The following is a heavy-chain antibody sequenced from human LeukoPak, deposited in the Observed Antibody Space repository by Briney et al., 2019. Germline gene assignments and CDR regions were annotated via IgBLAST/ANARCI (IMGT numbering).Heavy chain of an antibody. D-gene: IGHD3-10*01. V-gene: IGHV1-18*01. CDR1: GYTFTSYG. CDR3: ARGGNTLVRGVNYGMDV. Sequence: GASVKVSCKASGYTFTSYGPSWVRQAPGQGLEWMGWISPYNGDTNYALNLQGRVTMTTDTSTSTAYMELRSLRSDDTAIYYCARGGNTLVRGVNYGMDVWGQGTTVTVSS. J-gene: IGHJ6*02. CDR2: ISPYNGDT.